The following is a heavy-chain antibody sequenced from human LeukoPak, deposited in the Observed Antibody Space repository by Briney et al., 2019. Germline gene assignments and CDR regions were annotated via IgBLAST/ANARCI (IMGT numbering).Heavy chain of an antibody. V-gene: IGHV4-4*07. CDR3: ARGGCYGSGSYTVDV. D-gene: IGHD3-10*01. J-gene: IGHJ6*04. Sequence: SETLSLTCIVSGGSISGYYWNWIRQPAGKGLEWIGRMYTSGSTNYNPSLRSRVTMSVDTSKNQFSLRLSSVTAADTAVYYCARGGCYGSGSYTVDVWGKGATVTVSS. CDR2: MYTSGST. CDR1: GGSISGYY.